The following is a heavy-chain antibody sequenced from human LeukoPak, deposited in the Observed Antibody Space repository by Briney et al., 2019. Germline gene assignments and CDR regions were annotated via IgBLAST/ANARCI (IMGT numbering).Heavy chain of an antibody. CDR2: IIPILGIA. V-gene: IGHV1-69*04. CDR1: GGTFSSYA. J-gene: IGHJ6*02. D-gene: IGHD2-2*01. CDR3: ARRCSSTSCYSYYGMDV. Sequence: SVKVSCKASGGTFSSYAISWVRQAPGQGLEWMGRIIPILGIANYAQKFQGRVTITADKSTSTAYMELSSLRSEDTAVCYCARRCSSTSCYSYYGMDVWGQGTTVTVSS.